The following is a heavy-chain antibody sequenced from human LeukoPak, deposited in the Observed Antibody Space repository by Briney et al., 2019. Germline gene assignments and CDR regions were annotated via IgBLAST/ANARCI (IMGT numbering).Heavy chain of an antibody. CDR1: GDSVSTSGAA. Sequence: SQTLSLTCAISGDSVSTSGAAWNWIRQSPSRGLEWLGRTYYRSEWYNDYGASVIGRININPDTSRNQFSLQLNSVTPEDTAVYYCARAGLGIQNWFDPWGQGTLVTVSS. CDR2: TYYRSEWYN. CDR3: ARAGLGIQNWFDP. J-gene: IGHJ5*02. V-gene: IGHV6-1*01. D-gene: IGHD7-27*01.